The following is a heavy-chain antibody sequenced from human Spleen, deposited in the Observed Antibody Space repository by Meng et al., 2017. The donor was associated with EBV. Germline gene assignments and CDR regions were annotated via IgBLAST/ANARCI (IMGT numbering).Heavy chain of an antibody. Sequence: QVELQESGPGLVKPSETLSLTCSVSGDSVNNGGYYWSWIRQPPGKGLECIGYIYNTGSTNYNPSLKSRLTISLDTSKNQFSLKLNSVTAADTAVYYCARLNYYDSGRYYGGYYFDYWGQGTLVTVSS. CDR2: IYNTGST. CDR3: ARLNYYDSGRYYGGYYFDY. D-gene: IGHD3-22*01. CDR1: GDSVNNGGYY. V-gene: IGHV4-61*08. J-gene: IGHJ4*02.